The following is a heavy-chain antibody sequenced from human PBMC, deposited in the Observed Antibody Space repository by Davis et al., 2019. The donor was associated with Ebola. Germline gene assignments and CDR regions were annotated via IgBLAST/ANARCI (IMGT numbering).Heavy chain of an antibody. D-gene: IGHD4-17*01. CDR3: TTDTRTVTENDY. CDR2: IRSKANSYAT. V-gene: IGHV3-73*01. Sequence: PGGSLRLSCAASGFTFSGSAMHWVRQASGKGLEWVGRIRSKANSYATAYAASVKGRFTISRDDSKNTAYLQMNSLKTEDTAVYYCTTDTRTVTENDYWGQGTLVTVSS. J-gene: IGHJ4*02. CDR1: GFTFSGSA.